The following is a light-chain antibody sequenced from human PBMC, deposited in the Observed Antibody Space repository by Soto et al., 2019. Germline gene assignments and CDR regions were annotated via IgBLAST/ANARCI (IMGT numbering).Light chain of an antibody. Sequence: EIVLTQSPGTLSLSPGERATLSCRASQSVSNYLAWYQQKPGQAPRLLIYGASDRATGIPDTFSGSGSGTDFTLTITRLEPEDFALYYCQQYVTSPVTFGQGTKLEIK. CDR2: GAS. V-gene: IGKV3-20*01. J-gene: IGKJ2*01. CDR1: QSVSNY. CDR3: QQYVTSPVT.